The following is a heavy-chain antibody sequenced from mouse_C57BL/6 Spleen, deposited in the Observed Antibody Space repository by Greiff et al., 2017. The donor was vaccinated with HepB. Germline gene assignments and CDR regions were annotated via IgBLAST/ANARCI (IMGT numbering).Heavy chain of an antibody. CDR2: IHPNSGST. J-gene: IGHJ4*01. Sequence: VQLQQPGAELVKPGASVKLSCKASGYTFTSYWMHWVKQRPGQGLEWIGMIHPNSGSTNYNEKFKSKATLTVDKSSSTAYMQLSSLTSEDSAVYYCARSYYSIYAMDYWGQGTSVTVSS. V-gene: IGHV1-64*01. CDR1: GYTFTSYW. D-gene: IGHD2-5*01. CDR3: ARSYYSIYAMDY.